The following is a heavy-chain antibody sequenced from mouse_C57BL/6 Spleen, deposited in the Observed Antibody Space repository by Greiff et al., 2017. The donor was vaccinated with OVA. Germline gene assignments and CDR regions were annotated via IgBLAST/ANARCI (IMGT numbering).Heavy chain of an antibody. D-gene: IGHD1-1*01. CDR1: GYTFTSYT. CDR2: PNPIIGYT. Sequence: VQLQQSGAELARPGASVKMSCKASGYTFTSYTMHWDTHRPLQVHDRIVPPNPIIGYTKYNQKFKDKATLTADKSSSTAYMQLSSLTSEDSAVYYCAREGGYYYGSSLDYWGQGTTLTVSS. V-gene: IGHV1-4*01. CDR3: AREGGYYYGSSLDY. J-gene: IGHJ2*01.